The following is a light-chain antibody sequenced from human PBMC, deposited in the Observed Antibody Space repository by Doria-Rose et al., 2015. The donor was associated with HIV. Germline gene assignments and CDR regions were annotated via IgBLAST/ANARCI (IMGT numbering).Light chain of an antibody. CDR1: KTVSTY. V-gene: IGKV1-39*01. CDR2: AAS. CDR3: QQTYSSPPWT. J-gene: IGKJ1*01. Sequence: DGVIITCRARKTVSTYLHWFQQEPGTAPKLLIYAASRLQSGVPSRFSGSGSGTDFTLTISGLQPGDFATYYCQQTYSSPPWTFGQGTKVEMK.